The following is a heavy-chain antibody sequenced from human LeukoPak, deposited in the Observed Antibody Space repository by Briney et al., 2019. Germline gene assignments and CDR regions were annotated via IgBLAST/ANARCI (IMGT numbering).Heavy chain of an antibody. V-gene: IGHV3-30*03. CDR1: GFTFSNYW. CDR3: ARGYCTSSSCYNDY. J-gene: IGHJ4*02. CDR2: MSFDVNNK. D-gene: IGHD2-2*02. Sequence: GGSLRLSCAASGFTFSNYWMTWVRQAPGKGLEWVATMSFDVNNKYYADSVRGRFTISRDNSKNTLYLQMNSLRAEDTAVYSCARGYCTSSSCYNDYWGQGTLVTVSS.